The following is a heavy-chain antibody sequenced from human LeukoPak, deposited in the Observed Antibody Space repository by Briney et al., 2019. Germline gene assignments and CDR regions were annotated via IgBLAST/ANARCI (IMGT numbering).Heavy chain of an antibody. CDR2: ISAYNGNT. Sequence: ASVKVSCKASGYTFTIYGISWVRQAPGQGLEWMGWISAYNGNTNYAQKLQGRVTMTTDTSTSTAYMELRSLRSDDTAVYYCARMMGYYYDSSGYYYYYYYYMDVWGKGTTVTVSS. CDR3: ARMMGYYYDSSGYYYYYYYYMDV. J-gene: IGHJ6*03. CDR1: GYTFTIYG. V-gene: IGHV1-18*01. D-gene: IGHD3-22*01.